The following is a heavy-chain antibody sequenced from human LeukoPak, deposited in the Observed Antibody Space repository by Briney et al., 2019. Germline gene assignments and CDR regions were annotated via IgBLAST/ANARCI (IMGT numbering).Heavy chain of an antibody. CDR2: IIPIFGTA. V-gene: IGHV1-69*13. CDR3: ARLTAAPGNLLDY. Sequence: ASVKVSCKASGGTFSSYAISWVRQAPGQGLEWMGGIIPIFGTANYAQKFQGRVTITADESTSTAYMELSSLRSEDTAVYYCARLTAAPGNLLDYWGQGTLVTVSS. D-gene: IGHD3-10*01. J-gene: IGHJ4*02. CDR1: GGTFSSYA.